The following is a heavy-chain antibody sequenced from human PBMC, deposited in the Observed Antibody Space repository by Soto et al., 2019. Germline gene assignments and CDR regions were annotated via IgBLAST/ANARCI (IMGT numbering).Heavy chain of an antibody. CDR3: ARGADSRTDFDY. D-gene: IGHD6-13*01. Sequence: GXSXKVSFKASGYTXTNYDVHLVRQATGQGLEWIGWMNPNSGNTGYAWKFQGRVTMTRNTSISTAYMEMSSIRSEDTAVYYCARGADSRTDFDYWGQGTLGTVS. J-gene: IGHJ4*02. CDR2: MNPNSGNT. CDR1: GYTXTNYD. V-gene: IGHV1-8*01.